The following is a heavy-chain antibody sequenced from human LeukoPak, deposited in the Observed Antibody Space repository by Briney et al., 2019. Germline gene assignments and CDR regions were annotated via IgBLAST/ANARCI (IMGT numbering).Heavy chain of an antibody. CDR3: ARKRITMVRGVISNSPPVYYYYGMDV. V-gene: IGHV3-7*03. D-gene: IGHD3-10*01. Sequence: GGSLRLSCAASGFTFSSYWMSWVRQAPGKGLEWVANIKQDGSEKYYVDSVKGRFTISRDNSKNTLYLQMNSLRAEDTAVYYCARKRITMVRGVISNSPPVYYYYGMDVWGQGTTVTVSS. CDR2: IKQDGSEK. J-gene: IGHJ6*02. CDR1: GFTFSSYW.